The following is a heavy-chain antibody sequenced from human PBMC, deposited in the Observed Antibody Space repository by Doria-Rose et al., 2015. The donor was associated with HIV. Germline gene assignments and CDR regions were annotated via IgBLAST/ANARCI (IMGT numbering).Heavy chain of an antibody. V-gene: IGHV2-26*01. CDR2: IFSDDER. D-gene: IGHD6-13*01. Sequence: QESGPVLVKPTETLTLTCTVSGVSLSSPGMGVSWIRQPPGKALEWLANIFSDDERSYKTSLKSRLTISRVTSKSQVVLTRTDMDPVDTATYYCARIKSSRWYHKYYFDFWGQGTLVIVSA. CDR1: GVSLSSPGMG. CDR3: ARIKSSRWYHKYYFDF. J-gene: IGHJ4*02.